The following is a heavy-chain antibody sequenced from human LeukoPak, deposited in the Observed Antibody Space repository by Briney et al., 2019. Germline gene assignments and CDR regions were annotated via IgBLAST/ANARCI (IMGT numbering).Heavy chain of an antibody. Sequence: GGSLRLSCAASEFSVGSNYMTWVRQAPGKGLEWVSLIYSGGSTYYADSVKGRFTISRDNSKNTLYLQMNSLRAEDTAVYYCVRDFGFASKNPLDMWGQGTMVTVSS. D-gene: IGHD3-10*01. CDR2: IYSGGST. V-gene: IGHV3-66*01. CDR3: VRDFGFASKNPLDM. CDR1: EFSVGSNY. J-gene: IGHJ3*02.